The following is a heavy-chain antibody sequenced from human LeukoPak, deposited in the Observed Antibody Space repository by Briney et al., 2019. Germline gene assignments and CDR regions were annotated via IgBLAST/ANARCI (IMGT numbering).Heavy chain of an antibody. V-gene: IGHV1-18*03. J-gene: IGHJ4*02. CDR1: GYTFSIYG. CDR3: ATDLRGNVHFDY. CDR2: ITTYNGKT. D-gene: IGHD1-1*01. Sequence: ASVKVSCKASGYTFSIYGINWVRQAPGQGLEWMGRITTYNGKTHYAQKFQGRVTMTTDTSTNTPFMELRSLRSADVALYYCATDLRGNVHFDYWGQGTLVTVSS.